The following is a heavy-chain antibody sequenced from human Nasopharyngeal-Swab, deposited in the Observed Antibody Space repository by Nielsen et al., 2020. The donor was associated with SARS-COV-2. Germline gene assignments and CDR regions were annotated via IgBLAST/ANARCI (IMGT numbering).Heavy chain of an antibody. V-gene: IGHV1-46*01. J-gene: IGHJ4*02. CDR1: GYTFTSYY. D-gene: IGHD6-13*01. Sequence: ASVTVSCKASGYTFTSYYMHWVRQAPGQGLEWMGIINPSGGSTSYAQKFQGRVTMTRDTSTSTVYMELSSLRSEDTAVYYCASPGIAEAGPYDYWGQGTLVTVSA. CDR3: ASPGIAEAGPYDY. CDR2: INPSGGST.